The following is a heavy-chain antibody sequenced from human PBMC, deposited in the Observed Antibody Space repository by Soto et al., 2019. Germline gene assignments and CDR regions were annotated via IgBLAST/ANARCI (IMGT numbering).Heavy chain of an antibody. J-gene: IGHJ4*02. V-gene: IGHV3-30*18. Sequence: LRLSCAASGFTFSSYGMHWVRQAPGKGLEWVAVISYDGSNKYYADSVKGRFTISRDNSKNTLYLQMNSLRAEDTAVYYCAKGGDGYNAAGFFFDYWGQGTLVTVSS. CDR1: GFTFSSYG. CDR3: AKGGDGYNAAGFFFDY. CDR2: ISYDGSNK. D-gene: IGHD3-3*01.